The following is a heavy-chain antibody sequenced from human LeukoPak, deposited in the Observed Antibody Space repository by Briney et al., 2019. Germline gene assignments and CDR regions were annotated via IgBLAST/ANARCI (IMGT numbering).Heavy chain of an antibody. CDR1: GFTFSSYA. J-gene: IGHJ4*02. CDR3: AKLAHNYDTKVDY. V-gene: IGHV3-23*01. Sequence: GGSLRLSCAASGFTFSSYAMSWVRQAPGKGLEWVSAISDSGGSTYYADSVKGRLTISRDNFKNTLYLQMSSLRAEDTAVYYCAKLAHNYDTKVDYWGQGTLVTVSS. CDR2: ISDSGGST. D-gene: IGHD3-22*01.